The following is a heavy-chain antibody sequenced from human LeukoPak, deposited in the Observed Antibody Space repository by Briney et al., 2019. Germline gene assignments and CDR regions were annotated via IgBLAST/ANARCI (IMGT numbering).Heavy chain of an antibody. J-gene: IGHJ4*02. CDR2: INPNSGGT. Sequence: ASVRVSCKASGYTFTGYYTHWVRQAPGQGLEWMGWINPNSGGTNYAQKFQGWVTMTRDTSISTAYMELSRLRSDDTAVYYCARDPDSSSSFDYWGQGTLVTVSS. V-gene: IGHV1-2*04. CDR3: ARDPDSSSSFDY. CDR1: GYTFTGYY. D-gene: IGHD6-13*01.